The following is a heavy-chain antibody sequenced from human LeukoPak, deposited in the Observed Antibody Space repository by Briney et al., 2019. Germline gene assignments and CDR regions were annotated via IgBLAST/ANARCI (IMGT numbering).Heavy chain of an antibody. CDR1: GGSISSGDYY. Sequence: PSETLSLTCIVSGGSISSGDYYWSWIRQPPGKGLEWIGYIYYSGSTYYNPSLKSRVTISVDTSKNQFSLKLSSVTAADTAVYYCARAKYYDFWSGYYNDAFDIWGQGTMVTVSS. J-gene: IGHJ3*02. CDR3: ARAKYYDFWSGYYNDAFDI. D-gene: IGHD3-3*01. CDR2: IYYSGST. V-gene: IGHV4-30-4*08.